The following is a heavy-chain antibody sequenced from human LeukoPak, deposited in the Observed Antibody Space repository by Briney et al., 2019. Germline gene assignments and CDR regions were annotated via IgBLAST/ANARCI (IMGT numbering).Heavy chain of an antibody. Sequence: ASVKVSCKASGYTFTSYYMHCVRQAPGQGLEWMGIINPSGGSTSYAQKFQGRVTMTRDTSTSTVYMELSSLRSEDTAVYYCARDLGWGSSSGYYYYMDVWGKGTTVTVSS. CDR2: INPSGGST. CDR1: GYTFTSYY. V-gene: IGHV1-46*01. CDR3: ARDLGWGSSSGYYYYMDV. J-gene: IGHJ6*03. D-gene: IGHD2-21*01.